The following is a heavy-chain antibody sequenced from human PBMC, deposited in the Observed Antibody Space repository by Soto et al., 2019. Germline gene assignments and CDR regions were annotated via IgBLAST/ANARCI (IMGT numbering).Heavy chain of an antibody. J-gene: IGHJ6*02. D-gene: IGHD3-16*02. V-gene: IGHV5-51*01. CDR2: IYPGDSDT. CDR1: GYSFTSYW. Sequence: GESLKISCKGSGYSFTSYWIGWVRQMPGKGLEWMGIIYPGDSDTRYSPSFQGQVTISADKSISTAYLQWSSLKASDTAMYYCARAELTPFAAVICSAGYGMDDWGQGTTVTVSS. CDR3: ARAELTPFAAVICSAGYGMDD.